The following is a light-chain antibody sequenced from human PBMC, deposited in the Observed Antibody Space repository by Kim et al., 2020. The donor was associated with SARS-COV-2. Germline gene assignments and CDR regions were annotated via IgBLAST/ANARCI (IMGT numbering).Light chain of an antibody. CDR3: QQSYSTRWT. J-gene: IGKJ1*01. CDR2: AAS. CDR1: QSISSY. V-gene: IGKV1-39*01. Sequence: DIQMTQSPSSLSASVGDRVTITCRASQSISSYLNWYQQKPGKAPKLLIYAASSLQSGVPSRFSGSGSGTDFTLTISSLQPEDFATYYCQQSYSTRWTFGQVTKVDIK.